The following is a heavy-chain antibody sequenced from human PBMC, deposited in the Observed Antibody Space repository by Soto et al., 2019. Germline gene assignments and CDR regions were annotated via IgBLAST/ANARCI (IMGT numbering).Heavy chain of an antibody. D-gene: IGHD1-26*01. CDR2: IYYSGST. CDR3: AAEVWEHTDNWFDP. J-gene: IGHJ5*02. V-gene: IGHV4-59*12. Sequence: SETLSVTCTVSGGAISRYYGSWLRQAPGKGLEWIGYIYYSGSTNYNPSLKSRVTISVDTSKNQFSLKLSSLRSEDTAVYYCAAEVWEHTDNWFDPWGQGTLVTVSS. CDR1: GGAISRYY.